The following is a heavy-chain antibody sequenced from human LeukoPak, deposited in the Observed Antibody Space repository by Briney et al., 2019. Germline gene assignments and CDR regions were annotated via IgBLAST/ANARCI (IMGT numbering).Heavy chain of an antibody. D-gene: IGHD3-3*01. CDR3: AKEGFYTFEN. Sequence: PGGSLRLSCAASGFIFNKYWMTWVRQAPGKGLEWVANIKKDGSQKSYVDSVEGRFTISRDNAQNSLYLQMNSLRPEDTAVYYCAKEGFYTFENWGQGTLVAVSS. V-gene: IGHV3-7*01. CDR2: IKKDGSQK. CDR1: GFIFNKYW. J-gene: IGHJ4*02.